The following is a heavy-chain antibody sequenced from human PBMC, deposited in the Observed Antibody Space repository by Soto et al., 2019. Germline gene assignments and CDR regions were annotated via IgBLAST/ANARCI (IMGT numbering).Heavy chain of an antibody. CDR3: AKATATSGGAFEI. V-gene: IGHV3-23*01. J-gene: IGHJ3*02. D-gene: IGHD1-1*01. CDR2: ILVGGSP. Sequence: GGSLRLSCAVSGFICSSYDMSWVRQAPGKGLEWVSTILVGGSPHYEDSVKGRFTISRDTSKNTVYLQMNSLTAGDTAVYYCAKATATSGGAFEIYGQGAMVTVSS. CDR1: GFICSSYD.